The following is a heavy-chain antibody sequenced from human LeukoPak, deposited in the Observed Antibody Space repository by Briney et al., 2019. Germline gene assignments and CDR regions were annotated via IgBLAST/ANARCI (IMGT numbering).Heavy chain of an antibody. J-gene: IGHJ4*02. CDR1: GGSISSSY. CDR3: ARGRSSSWFFDY. V-gene: IGHV4-34*01. Sequence: SETLSLTCTVSGGSISSSYWSWIRQPPGKGLEWIGEINHSGSTNYNPSLKSRVTISVDTSKNQFSLKLSSVTAADTAVYYCARGRSSSWFFDYWGQGTLVTVSS. CDR2: INHSGST. D-gene: IGHD6-13*01.